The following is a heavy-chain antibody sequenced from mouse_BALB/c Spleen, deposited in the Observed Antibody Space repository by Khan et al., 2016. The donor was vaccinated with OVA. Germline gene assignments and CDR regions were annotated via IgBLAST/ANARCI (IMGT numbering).Heavy chain of an antibody. J-gene: IGHJ2*01. CDR1: GYTFTNYV. CDR2: INTYTREP. Sequence: QIQLVQSGPELKKPGETVKISCKASGYTFTNYVMNWVKQSPGKGLKWMGWINTYTREPTYADDFKGRLAFSLETSASTAYLQINSLKNEDTAKYFCARFHGGYWGHGTTLTVSS. CDR3: ARFHGGY. V-gene: IGHV9-3-1*01.